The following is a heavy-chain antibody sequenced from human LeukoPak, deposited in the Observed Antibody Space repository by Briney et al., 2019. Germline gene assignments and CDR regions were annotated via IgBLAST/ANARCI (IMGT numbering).Heavy chain of an antibody. J-gene: IGHJ6*02. CDR2: IYTSGST. CDR1: GGSFSGYY. V-gene: IGHV4-4*07. D-gene: IGHD5-18*01. Sequence: PSETLSLTCAVSGGSFSGYYWSWIRQPAGKGLEWIGRIYTSGSTNYNPSLKSRVTMSVDTSKNQFSLKLSSVTAADTAVYYCARDRSVDTAMVNDYYYGMDVWGQGTTVTVSS. CDR3: ARDRSVDTAMVNDYYYGMDV.